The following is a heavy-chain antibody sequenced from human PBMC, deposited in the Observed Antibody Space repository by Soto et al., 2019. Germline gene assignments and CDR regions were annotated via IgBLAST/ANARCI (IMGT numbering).Heavy chain of an antibody. D-gene: IGHD3-3*01. CDR1: GYSFTSYW. J-gene: IGHJ6*02. V-gene: IGHV5-51*01. CDR2: IYPGDSDT. CDR3: AKDKQPTYYDFWSGYLVRYYYGMDV. Sequence: GESLKISCKGSGYSFTSYWIGWVRQMPGKGLEWMGIIYPGDSDTRYSPSFQGQVTISADKSISTAYLQWSSLKASDTAVYYCAKDKQPTYYDFWSGYLVRYYYGMDVWGQGTMVTVSS.